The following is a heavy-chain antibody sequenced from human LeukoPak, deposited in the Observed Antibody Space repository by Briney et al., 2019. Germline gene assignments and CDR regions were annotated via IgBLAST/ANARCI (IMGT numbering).Heavy chain of an antibody. V-gene: IGHV1-8*02. Sequence: GASVKVSCKASGYTFTSYYMHWVRQAPGQGLEWMGWMNPNSGNTGYAQKFQGRVTMTRNTSISTAYMELSSLRSEDTAVYYCARGQGAGSQEWAFDIWGQGTMVTVSS. D-gene: IGHD2-8*01. CDR1: GYTFTSYY. J-gene: IGHJ3*02. CDR2: MNPNSGNT. CDR3: ARGQGAGSQEWAFDI.